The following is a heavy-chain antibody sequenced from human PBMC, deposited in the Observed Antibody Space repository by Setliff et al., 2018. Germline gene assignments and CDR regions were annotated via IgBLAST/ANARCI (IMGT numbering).Heavy chain of an antibody. J-gene: IGHJ6*02. V-gene: IGHV3-11*04. D-gene: IGHD3-10*01. CDR2: ISGNGITI. CDR1: GVTLSDRYMGRIRQGPG. CDR3: ARDGVFYAMDV. Sequence: GGSLRLSCVVSGVTLSDRYMGRIRQGPGMSWARQAPGKGLEWISKISGNGITIYYADSVRGRFTISRDNAKNSLFLQMNSLRAEDTALYYCARDGVFYAMDVWGHGTTVTVSS.